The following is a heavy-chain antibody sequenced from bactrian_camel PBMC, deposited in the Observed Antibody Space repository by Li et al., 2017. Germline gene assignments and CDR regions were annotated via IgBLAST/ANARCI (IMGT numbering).Heavy chain of an antibody. CDR1: GYTYNRNC. CDR2: MDGYGHT. CDR3: AVRLNSGCPTLPRDFTH. Sequence: QVQLVESGGGSVQAGGSLRLSCAASGYTYNRNCMAWFRQAPGKEREGVASMDGYGHTIYAPAVKGRFPITKDNAKKTSLLQMNSLKPEDTGMYFCAVRLNSGCPTLPRDFTHWGQGTQVTVS. J-gene: IGHJ4*01. D-gene: IGHD2*01. V-gene: IGHV3S53*01.